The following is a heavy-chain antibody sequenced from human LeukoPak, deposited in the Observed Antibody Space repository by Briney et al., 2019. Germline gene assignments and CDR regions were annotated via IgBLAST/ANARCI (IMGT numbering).Heavy chain of an antibody. CDR3: ARVGGYYDSSGYYYHDYYYYYMDV. V-gene: IGHV4-59*01. D-gene: IGHD3-22*01. J-gene: IGHJ6*03. CDR1: GGSISSYY. Sequence: SGTLSLTCTVSGGSISSYYWSWIRQPPGKGLEWIGYIYYSGSTNYNPSLKSRVTISVDTSKNQFSLKLSSVTAADTAVYYCARVGGYYDSSGYYYHDYYYYYMDVWGKGTTVTVSS. CDR2: IYYSGST.